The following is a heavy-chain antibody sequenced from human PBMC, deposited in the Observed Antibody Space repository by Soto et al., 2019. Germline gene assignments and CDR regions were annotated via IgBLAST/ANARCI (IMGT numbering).Heavy chain of an antibody. CDR1: GYTFTSYG. Sequence: ASVKVSCKASGYTFTSYGISWVRQAPGQGLEWMGWISAYNVNTNYAQKLQGRVTMTTDTSTSTAYMELRSLRSDDTAVYYCARHGRDEAQSPNSWFDPWGQGTLVTVSS. D-gene: IGHD2-8*01. V-gene: IGHV1-18*01. CDR3: ARHGRDEAQSPNSWFDP. J-gene: IGHJ5*02. CDR2: ISAYNVNT.